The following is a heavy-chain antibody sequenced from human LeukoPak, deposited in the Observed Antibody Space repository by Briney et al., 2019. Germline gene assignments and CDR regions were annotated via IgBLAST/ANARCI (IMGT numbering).Heavy chain of an antibody. D-gene: IGHD1-1*01. J-gene: IGHJ4*02. CDR3: ARTDWKGY. Sequence: PSETLSLTCTVSGGSISSSSYYWGWIRQPPGKGLEWIGSIYYSGSTYYNPSLKSRVTISADTSKNQFSLKLSSVTAADTAVYYCARTDWKGYWGQGTLVTVSS. CDR1: GGSISSSSYY. V-gene: IGHV4-39*01. CDR2: IYYSGST.